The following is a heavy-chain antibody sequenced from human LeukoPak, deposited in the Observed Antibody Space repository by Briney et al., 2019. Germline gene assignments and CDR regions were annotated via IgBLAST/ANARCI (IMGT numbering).Heavy chain of an antibody. V-gene: IGHV1-8*03. Sequence: GASVKVSCKASGYTFTSYDINWVRQATGQGLEWMGWMNPNSGNTGYAQKFQGRVTITRNTSISTAYMELSSLRSEDTAVYYCARVPDYRPYYYMDVWGKGTTVTVSS. CDR2: MNPNSGNT. CDR3: ARVPDYRPYYYMDV. CDR1: GYTFTSYD. D-gene: IGHD2-2*01. J-gene: IGHJ6*03.